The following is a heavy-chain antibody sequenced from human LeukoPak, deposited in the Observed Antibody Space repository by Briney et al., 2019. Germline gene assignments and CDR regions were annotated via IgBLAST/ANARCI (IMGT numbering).Heavy chain of an antibody. J-gene: IGHJ2*01. Sequence: GGSLRLSCAASGFTFNNYAMSWVRQAPGKGLEWVANIKQDGSEKYYVDSVKGRFTVSRDNAENSLYLQMNSLRAEDTAVYYCARGYCSGGSCFSSTGNFDLWGRGTLVTVSS. CDR2: IKQDGSEK. D-gene: IGHD2-15*01. V-gene: IGHV3-7*04. CDR3: ARGYCSGGSCFSSTGNFDL. CDR1: GFTFNNYA.